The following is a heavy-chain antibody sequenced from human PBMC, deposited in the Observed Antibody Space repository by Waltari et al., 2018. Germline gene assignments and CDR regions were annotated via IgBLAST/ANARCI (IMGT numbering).Heavy chain of an antibody. CDR1: GFTVSSNY. J-gene: IGHJ4*02. V-gene: IGHV3-53*01. CDR3: AREPGYSSGLNDY. D-gene: IGHD6-19*01. CDR2: IYSGGRT. Sequence: EVQLVESGGGLIQPGGSLRLSCAASGFTVSSNYMSWVRQAPGKGLEWVSVIYSGGRTYYADSVKGRFTISRDNSKNTLYLQMNSLRAEDTAVYYCAREPGYSSGLNDYWGQGTLVTVSS.